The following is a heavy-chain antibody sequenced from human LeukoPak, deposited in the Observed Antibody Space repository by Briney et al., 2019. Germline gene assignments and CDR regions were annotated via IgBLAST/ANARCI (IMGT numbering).Heavy chain of an antibody. V-gene: IGHV1-2*06. J-gene: IGHJ4*02. CDR2: INPNSGGT. D-gene: IGHD1-7*01. Sequence: ASVKVSCKASGYTFTGYYMHWVRQAPGQGLEWMGRINPNSGGTNYAQKFQGRVTVTRDTSISTAYMELSRLRSDDTAVYYCARLYNWNYFQTAGYWGQGTLVTVSS. CDR1: GYTFTGYY. CDR3: ARLYNWNYFQTAGY.